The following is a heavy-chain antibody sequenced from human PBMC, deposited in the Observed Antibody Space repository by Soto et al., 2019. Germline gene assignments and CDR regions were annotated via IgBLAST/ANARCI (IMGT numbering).Heavy chain of an antibody. CDR2: INHSGST. CDR3: ARGSPGGCSGGSCYPHGSR. Sequence: QVQLQQWGAGLLKPSETLSLTCAVYGGSFSGYYCRWIRQPPGKGLEWIGEINHSGSTNYNPSLKSRVTISVDTSKNQFSLKLSSVTAADTAVYYCARGSPGGCSGGSCYPHGSRWGQGTLVTVSS. J-gene: IGHJ4*02. CDR1: GGSFSGYY. D-gene: IGHD2-15*01. V-gene: IGHV4-34*01.